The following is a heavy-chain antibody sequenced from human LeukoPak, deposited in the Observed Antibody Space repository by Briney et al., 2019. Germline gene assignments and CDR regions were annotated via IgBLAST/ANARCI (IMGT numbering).Heavy chain of an antibody. J-gene: IGHJ4*02. D-gene: IGHD3-22*01. CDR2: INHSGST. Sequence: PSETLSLTCAVYGGSFSGYYWSWIRQPPGKGLEWIGEINHSGSTNYNPSLKSRVTISVDTSKNQFSLKLSSVTAADTAVYYCARDRYYYDSSGYSYTFDYWGQGTLVTVSS. CDR1: GGSFSGYY. CDR3: ARDRYYYDSSGYSYTFDY. V-gene: IGHV4-34*01.